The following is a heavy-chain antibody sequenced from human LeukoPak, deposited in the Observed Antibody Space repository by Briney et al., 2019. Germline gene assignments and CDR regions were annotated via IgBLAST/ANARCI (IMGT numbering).Heavy chain of an antibody. CDR2: INPNSGGT. J-gene: IGHJ4*02. Sequence: GASVKVSCKASGYTFTGYYMHWVRQAPGQGLEWMGWINPNSGGTNYAQKFQGRVTMTRDTSISTAYMELSRLRSDDTAVYYCARGDSSCWYRFDYWGQGTLVTVSS. V-gene: IGHV1-2*02. CDR3: ARGDSSCWYRFDY. D-gene: IGHD6-13*01. CDR1: GYTFTGYY.